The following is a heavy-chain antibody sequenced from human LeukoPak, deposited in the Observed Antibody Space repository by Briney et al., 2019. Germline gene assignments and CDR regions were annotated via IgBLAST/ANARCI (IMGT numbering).Heavy chain of an antibody. D-gene: IGHD6-13*01. CDR1: GFTFDDYA. V-gene: IGHV3-9*01. CDR3: ARDSLGRAATGIAMDY. CDR2: ISWNSGSI. J-gene: IGHJ4*02. Sequence: GGSLRLSCAASGFTFDDYAMHWVRQAPGKGLEWVSGISWNSGSIGYADSVKGRFTISRDNAKNSLYLQMNSLRAEDTALYYCARDSLGRAATGIAMDYWGQGTLVTVSS.